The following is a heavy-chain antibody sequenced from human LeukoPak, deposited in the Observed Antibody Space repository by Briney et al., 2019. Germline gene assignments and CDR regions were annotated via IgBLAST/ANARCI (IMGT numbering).Heavy chain of an antibody. CDR1: GGSISSYY. J-gene: IGHJ5*02. V-gene: IGHV4-4*07. Sequence: PSETLSLTCTVSGGSISSYYWSWIRQPAGKGLEWIGRIYTSGSTNYNPSLKSRVTMSVDTSKNQFSLKLSSVTAADTAVYYCARDRILAPSLAWFDPWGQGTLVTVSS. CDR3: ARDRILAPSLAWFDP. D-gene: IGHD1-1*01. CDR2: IYTSGST.